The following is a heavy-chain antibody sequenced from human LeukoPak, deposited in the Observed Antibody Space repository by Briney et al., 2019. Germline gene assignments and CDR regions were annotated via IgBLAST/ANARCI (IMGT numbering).Heavy chain of an antibody. J-gene: IGHJ4*02. Sequence: PGGSLRLSCAASGFTFSSYAMSWVRQATGKGLEWVSAICGSGGSTYYADSVKGRFTISRDNSKNTLYLQMNSLRAEDTAVYYCAKAPDIVVVPAAMFPYYWGQGALVTVSS. CDR2: ICGSGGST. CDR3: AKAPDIVVVPAAMFPYY. D-gene: IGHD2-2*01. V-gene: IGHV3-23*01. CDR1: GFTFSSYA.